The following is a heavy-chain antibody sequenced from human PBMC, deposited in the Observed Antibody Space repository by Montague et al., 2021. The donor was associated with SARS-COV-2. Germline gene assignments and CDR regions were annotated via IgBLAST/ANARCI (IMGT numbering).Heavy chain of an antibody. CDR3: AKWTTITFGSGSHPYGMDV. J-gene: IGHJ6*02. CDR1: RSTFSSDV. CDR2: ISNSGV. Sequence: SLRLSCAASRSTFSSDVMSWFRQAPGKGPEWVSAISNSGVFYADSVKGRFTISRDNAKNSLYLQMNSLRAEDTALYYCAKWTTITFGSGSHPYGMDVWGQGTTVTVSS. D-gene: IGHD3-10*01. V-gene: IGHV3-23*01.